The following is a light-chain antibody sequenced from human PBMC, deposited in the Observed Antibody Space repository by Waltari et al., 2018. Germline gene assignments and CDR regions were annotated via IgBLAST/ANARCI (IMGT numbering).Light chain of an antibody. CDR1: NIGHKS. J-gene: IGLJ3*02. V-gene: IGLV3-21*04. CDR2: YDT. Sequence: SFVLTQPPSVSVAPGKTARISSGGHNIGHKSVPWYAQKLGQAPVLVIYYDTDRPSGIPERFSGSNCGNTATLTISRVEAGDEADYYCQVWDHSSDHRGVFGGGTNLTVL. CDR3: QVWDHSSDHRGV.